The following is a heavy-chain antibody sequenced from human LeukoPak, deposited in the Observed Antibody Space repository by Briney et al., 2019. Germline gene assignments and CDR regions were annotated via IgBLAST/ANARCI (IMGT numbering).Heavy chain of an antibody. Sequence: ASVKASCKASGYTFTSYGISWVRQAPGQGLEWMGWISAYNGNTNYAQKLQGRVTMTTDTSTSTAYMELRSLRSDDTAVYYCARVSGSSWADWYFDLWGRGTLVTVSS. CDR2: ISAYNGNT. D-gene: IGHD6-13*01. CDR3: ARVSGSSWADWYFDL. V-gene: IGHV1-18*01. J-gene: IGHJ2*01. CDR1: GYTFTSYG.